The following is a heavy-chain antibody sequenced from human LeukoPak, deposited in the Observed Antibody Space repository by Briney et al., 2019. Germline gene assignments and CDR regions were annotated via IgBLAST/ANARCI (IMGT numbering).Heavy chain of an antibody. V-gene: IGHV4-34*01. J-gene: IGHJ6*02. D-gene: IGHD5-18*01. CDR1: GGSFSGYY. CDR2: INHSGST. Sequence: SETLSLTCAVYGGSFSGYYWSWIRQPPGKGLEWIGEINHSGSTNHNPSLKSRVTISVDTSKNQFSLKLSPVTAADTAVYYCAGRRWYSYGFGGISYYYYGMDVWGQGTTVTVSS. CDR3: AGRRWYSYGFGGISYYYYGMDV.